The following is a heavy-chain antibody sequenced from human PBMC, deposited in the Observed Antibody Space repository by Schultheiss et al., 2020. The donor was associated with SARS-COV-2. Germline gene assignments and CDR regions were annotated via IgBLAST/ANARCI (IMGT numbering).Heavy chain of an antibody. Sequence: GGSLRLSCAASGFTFSSYSMNWVRQAPGKGLEWVAVIWYDGSNKYYADSVKGRFTISRDNSKNTLYLQMNSLRAEDTAVYYCARSLLVPYSSRSYDAFDIWGQGTMVTVSS. CDR2: IWYDGSNK. J-gene: IGHJ3*02. V-gene: IGHV3-33*08. CDR1: GFTFSSYS. CDR3: ARSLLVPYSSRSYDAFDI. D-gene: IGHD6-13*01.